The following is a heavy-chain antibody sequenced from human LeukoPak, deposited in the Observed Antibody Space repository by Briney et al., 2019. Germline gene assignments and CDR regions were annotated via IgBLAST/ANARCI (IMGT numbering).Heavy chain of an antibody. CDR1: GFTFGTYS. CDR3: VRDRCSGGSCRLFVY. Sequence: GGSLRLSCAASGFTFGTYSMHWVRQAPGKGLEWVAVMWSDGDNRYYADSVKGRFTISRDNSKNTLYLEMNSLRAEDTAVYYCVRDRCSGGSCRLFVYWGQGALVTVSS. J-gene: IGHJ4*02. CDR2: MWSDGDNR. D-gene: IGHD2-15*01. V-gene: IGHV3-33*01.